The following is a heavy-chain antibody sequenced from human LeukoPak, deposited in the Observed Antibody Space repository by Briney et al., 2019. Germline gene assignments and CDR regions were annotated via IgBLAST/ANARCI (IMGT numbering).Heavy chain of an antibody. D-gene: IGHD1-1*01. CDR1: GDSVSSNSAA. Sequence: SQTLSLTCAISGDSVSSNSAAWNWIRQSPSRGLEWLGRTYYRSKWYTYYAVSVKSRISINRDTSKNRISLQLNSVTPEDTAVYYCARSTGPIDYWDQGTLVTVSS. CDR3: ARSTGPIDY. V-gene: IGHV6-1*01. J-gene: IGHJ4*02. CDR2: TYYRSKWYT.